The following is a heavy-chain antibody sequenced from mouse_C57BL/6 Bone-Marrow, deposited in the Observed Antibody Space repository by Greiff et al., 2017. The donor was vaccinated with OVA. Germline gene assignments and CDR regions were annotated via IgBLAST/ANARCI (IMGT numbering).Heavy chain of an antibody. CDR2: IWSGGST. J-gene: IGHJ2*01. V-gene: IGHV2-2*01. D-gene: IGHD5-1-1*01. CDR1: GYSLTSYG. Sequence: VQLMESGPGLVQPSQPLSISCTASGYSLTSYGVHWVRPSPGKGLEWLGVIWSGGSTDYNAAFISRLSISKDNSKTQVFFIMNSLQADDTAIYYCAPGASSNNVIPMDYWGQGTPFTVSS. CDR3: APGASSNNVIPMDY.